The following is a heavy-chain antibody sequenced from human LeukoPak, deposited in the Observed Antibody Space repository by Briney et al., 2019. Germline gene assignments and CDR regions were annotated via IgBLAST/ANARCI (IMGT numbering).Heavy chain of an antibody. CDR3: ARLYYYDTKRVFDI. Sequence: PSETLSLTCTVSGGSISSGTYYWNWVRQHPGKGLEWIGYIYYSGTTSYNPSLDGRVTISLDMSKKQFSLRLSSVTAADTAVYYCARLYYYDTKRVFDIWGQGTMVTVSS. J-gene: IGHJ3*02. CDR1: GGSISSGTYY. CDR2: IYYSGTT. D-gene: IGHD3-22*01. V-gene: IGHV4-31*03.